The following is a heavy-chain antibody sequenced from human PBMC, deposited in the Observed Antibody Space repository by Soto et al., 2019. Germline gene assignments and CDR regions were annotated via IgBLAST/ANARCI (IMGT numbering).Heavy chain of an antibody. CDR1: GYDFTTYG. J-gene: IGHJ4*02. D-gene: IGHD1-1*01. V-gene: IGHV1-18*01. CDR3: ARGRYGDY. Sequence: QVHLVQSGAEVKKPGASVKVSCKGSGYDFTTYGITWVRQAPGQGLEWMAWISAHNGNTDYAQKLXGXVXXTRDTSTSTAYMELRGLRSDDTAMYYCARGRYGDYWGQGALVTVSS. CDR2: ISAHNGNT.